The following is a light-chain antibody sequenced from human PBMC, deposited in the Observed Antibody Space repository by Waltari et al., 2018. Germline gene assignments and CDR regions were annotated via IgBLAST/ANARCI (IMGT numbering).Light chain of an antibody. CDR2: GSS. V-gene: IGKV3-20*01. Sequence: EIVLTQSPGTLSLSPGERATRSCRASQSVRGSLAWYQQKAGQAPRLLIYGSSSRATGIPDRFSGSGSGTDFSLTISRLEPEDFAVYYCQHYVRLPATFGQGTKVEI. J-gene: IGKJ1*01. CDR3: QHYVRLPAT. CDR1: QSVRGS.